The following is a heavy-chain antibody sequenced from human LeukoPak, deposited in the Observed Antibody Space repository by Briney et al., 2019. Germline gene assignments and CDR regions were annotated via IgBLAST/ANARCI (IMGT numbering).Heavy chain of an antibody. CDR3: AKLSPIAGAGAYSHHALDV. V-gene: IGHV4-59*13. CDR1: GVYNNNNH. D-gene: IGHD6-19*01. Sequence: SETLSLTCTVSGVYNNNNHWTCLRKPTGKGLEWIGFVSYRGYTKSNPSPNIPLPISTDTSYHRFSPRLRSVTAWDTGVYYCAKLSPIAGAGAYSHHALDVWGQGTTVTVSS. J-gene: IGHJ6*02. CDR2: VSYRGYT.